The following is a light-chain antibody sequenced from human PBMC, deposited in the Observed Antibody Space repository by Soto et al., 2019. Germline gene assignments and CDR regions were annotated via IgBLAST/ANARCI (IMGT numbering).Light chain of an antibody. V-gene: IGKV3-20*01. J-gene: IGKJ3*01. CDR1: QSVSDSY. Sequence: EIVLTQSPGTLSLSPGERATLSCRASQSVSDSYLAWYQQKPGQAPRLLIYGASSRATGIPDRFSGSASGTDFTLTISRLEAEDFAVYYCQQYGSSPITFGPGTKVDIK. CDR3: QQYGSSPIT. CDR2: GAS.